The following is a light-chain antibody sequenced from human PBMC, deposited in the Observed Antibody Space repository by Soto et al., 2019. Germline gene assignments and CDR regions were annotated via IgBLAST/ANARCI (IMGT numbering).Light chain of an antibody. Sequence: QSALTQSPSASASLGASVKLTCTLSSGHSSYAIAWHQQQPEKGPRYLMKVNSDGSHSKGDGIPDRLSGSSSGAERYLTISSLQSEDEADDYCQTWGTDIHVVFGGGTKLTVL. CDR3: QTWGTDIHVV. CDR2: VNSDGSH. CDR1: SGHSSYA. V-gene: IGLV4-69*01. J-gene: IGLJ2*01.